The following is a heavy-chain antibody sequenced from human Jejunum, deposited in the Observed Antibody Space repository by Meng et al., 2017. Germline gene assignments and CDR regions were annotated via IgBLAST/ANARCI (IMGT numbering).Heavy chain of an antibody. CDR3: ARGGDPRAYYFDY. CDR1: GGSLSGYY. D-gene: IGHD3-10*01. J-gene: IGHJ4*02. V-gene: IGHV4-34*01. Sequence: QVKFPQWGEGLLTPSETLSLPCAVYGGSLSGYYCGWIRQAPGKGLEWIGDIDHSGSTNYNPSLKNRVTISVDTSRNQISLNLNSVTAADTAVYYCARGGDPRAYYFDYWGQGTLVTVSS. CDR2: IDHSGST.